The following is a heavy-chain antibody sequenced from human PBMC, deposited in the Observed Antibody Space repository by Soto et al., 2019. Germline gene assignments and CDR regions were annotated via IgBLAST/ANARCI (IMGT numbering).Heavy chain of an antibody. J-gene: IGHJ6*02. D-gene: IGHD6-6*01. CDR3: ASSIAARPGSYYYYYGMDV. CDR2: INHSGST. V-gene: IGHV4-34*01. Sequence: SETLSLTCAVYGWSFSGYYWSWIRQPPGKGLEWIGEINHSGSTNYNPSLKSRVTISVDTSKNQFSLKLSSVTAADTAVYYCASSIAARPGSYYYYYGMDVWGQGTTVTVSS. CDR1: GWSFSGYY.